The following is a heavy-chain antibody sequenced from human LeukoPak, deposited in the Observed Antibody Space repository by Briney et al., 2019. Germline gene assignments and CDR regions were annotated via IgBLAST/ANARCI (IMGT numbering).Heavy chain of an antibody. CDR1: GFTFSSYA. V-gene: IGHV3-23*01. CDR3: AKDYVWGSYRYTAHFSDY. D-gene: IGHD3-16*02. Sequence: GESLKISCAASGFTFSSYAMSWVRQAPGKGLEWVSAISGSGGSTYYADSVKGRFTISRDNSKNTLYLQMNSLRAEDTAVYYCAKDYVWGSYRYTAHFSDYWGQGTLVTVSS. CDR2: ISGSGGST. J-gene: IGHJ4*02.